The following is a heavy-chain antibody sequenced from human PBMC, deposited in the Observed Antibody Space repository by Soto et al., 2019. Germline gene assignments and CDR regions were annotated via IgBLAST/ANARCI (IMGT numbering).Heavy chain of an antibody. Sequence: QVQLQQWGAGLLKPSETLSLTCAVYGGSFSGYYWSWIRQPPGKGLEWIGEINHSGRTNYNPSLKSRVTISVDTSKNQFSLKLSSVTAADTAVYYCARVGRITMVGGVIISGSYFDYWGQGTLVTVSS. D-gene: IGHD3-10*01. CDR3: ARVGRITMVGGVIISGSYFDY. J-gene: IGHJ4*02. CDR1: GGSFSGYY. V-gene: IGHV4-34*01. CDR2: INHSGRT.